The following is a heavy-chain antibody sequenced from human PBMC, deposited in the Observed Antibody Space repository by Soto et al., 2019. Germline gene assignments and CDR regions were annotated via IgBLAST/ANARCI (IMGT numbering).Heavy chain of an antibody. V-gene: IGHV3-23*01. Sequence: GGSLRLSCAASGLTFSNYAMIWVRQAPGKGLEWVSGITGSGGETFLADSVKGRFTISRDNSKNTLYLQMNSLRAEDTALYYCAKDYGSSSTFFDYWGQGALVTVSS. CDR1: GLTFSNYA. D-gene: IGHD6-6*01. J-gene: IGHJ4*02. CDR3: AKDYGSSSTFFDY. CDR2: ITGSGGET.